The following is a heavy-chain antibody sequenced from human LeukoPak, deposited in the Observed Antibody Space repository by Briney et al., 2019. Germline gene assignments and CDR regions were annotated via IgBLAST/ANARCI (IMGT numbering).Heavy chain of an antibody. D-gene: IGHD2-15*01. CDR3: ALVVAAPALFDP. CDR1: GGTFSSYA. Sequence: ASVKVSCKASGGTFSSYAISWVRQAPGQGLEWMGRIIPIFGTANYAQKFQGRVTITTDESASTAYMELSSLRSEDTAVYYCALVVAAPALFDPWGQGTLVTVSS. V-gene: IGHV1-69*05. CDR2: IIPIFGTA. J-gene: IGHJ5*02.